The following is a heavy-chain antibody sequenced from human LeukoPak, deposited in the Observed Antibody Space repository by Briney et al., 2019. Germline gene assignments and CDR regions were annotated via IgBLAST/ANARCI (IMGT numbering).Heavy chain of an antibody. D-gene: IGHD6-13*01. J-gene: IGHJ3*02. CDR1: GYTFTSYG. CDR3: ARGAGSIAAAGTGKRAFDI. CDR2: ISAYNGNT. Sequence: ASVKVSCKASGYTFTSYGISWVRQAPGEGLEWMGWISAYNGNTNYAQKLQGRVTVTTDTSTSTAYMELRSLRSDDTAVYYCARGAGSIAAAGTGKRAFDIWGQGTMVTVSS. V-gene: IGHV1-18*01.